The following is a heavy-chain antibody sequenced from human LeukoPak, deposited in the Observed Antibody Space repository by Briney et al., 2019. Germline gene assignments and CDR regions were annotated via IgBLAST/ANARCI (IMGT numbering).Heavy chain of an antibody. Sequence: GGSLRLSCAASGFTFDDYAMHWVRQAPGKGLEWVSGISWNSGSIGYADPVKGRFTISRDNAKNSLYLQMNSLRAEDTALYYCARPRGRQWLVPFDYWGQGTLVTVSS. CDR1: GFTFDDYA. CDR3: ARPRGRQWLVPFDY. D-gene: IGHD6-19*01. J-gene: IGHJ4*02. V-gene: IGHV3-9*01. CDR2: ISWNSGSI.